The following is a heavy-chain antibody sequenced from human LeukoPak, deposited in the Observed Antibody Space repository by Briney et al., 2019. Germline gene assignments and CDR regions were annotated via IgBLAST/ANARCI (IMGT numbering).Heavy chain of an antibody. CDR2: INHSGST. D-gene: IGHD3-22*01. V-gene: IGHV4-34*01. J-gene: IGHJ4*02. CDR1: GGSFSGYY. CDR3: ARGGYYDSSGSPDY. Sequence: SSETLSLTCAVYGGSFSGYYWSWIRQPPGKGLEWIGEINHSGSTNYNPSLKSRVTISVDTSKNQFSLKLSSVTAADTAVYYCARGGYYDSSGSPDYWGQGTLVTVSS.